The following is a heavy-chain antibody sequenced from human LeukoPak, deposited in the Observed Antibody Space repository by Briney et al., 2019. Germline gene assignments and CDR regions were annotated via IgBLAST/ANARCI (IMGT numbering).Heavy chain of an antibody. D-gene: IGHD6-6*01. CDR1: SGSISSSNYY. V-gene: IGHV4-39*07. J-gene: IGHJ4*02. CDR2: IYYSGRT. Sequence: PSETLSLTCTVSSGSISSSNYYWGWIRQPPGKGLEWIGSIYYSGRTYYNPSLKSRVTISVDTSKNQFSLKLSSVTAADTAVYYCARVEYSSSCDYWGQGTLVTVSS. CDR3: ARVEYSSSCDY.